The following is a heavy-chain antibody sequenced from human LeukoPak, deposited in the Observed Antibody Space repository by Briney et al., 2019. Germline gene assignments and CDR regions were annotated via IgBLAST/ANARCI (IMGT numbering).Heavy chain of an antibody. CDR1: GGTFSSYA. D-gene: IGHD5-12*01. Sequence: SVTVSCTASGGTFSSYAISWVRQAPGQGPEWMGGIIPIFGTANYAQKFQGRVTITADESTSTAYMELSSLRSEDTAVYYCASGPNYGGYDYWGQGTLVIVSS. J-gene: IGHJ4*02. CDR3: ASGPNYGGYDY. V-gene: IGHV1-69*13. CDR2: IIPIFGTA.